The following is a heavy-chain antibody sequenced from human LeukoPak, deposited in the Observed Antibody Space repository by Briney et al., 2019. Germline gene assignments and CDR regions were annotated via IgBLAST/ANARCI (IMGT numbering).Heavy chain of an antibody. CDR2: IKQDGSER. J-gene: IGHJ4*02. CDR3: ARAAGSGHEYYFDY. D-gene: IGHD3-3*01. CDR1: GFTFSSFW. V-gene: IGHV3-7*01. Sequence: GGSLRLSCADSGFTFSSFWMSWVRQVPGKGLEWVANIKQDGSERYYLDSVKGRFTIFRDNAKNSLYLQMNGLRAEDTAVYYCARAAGSGHEYYFDYWGQATLVTVSS.